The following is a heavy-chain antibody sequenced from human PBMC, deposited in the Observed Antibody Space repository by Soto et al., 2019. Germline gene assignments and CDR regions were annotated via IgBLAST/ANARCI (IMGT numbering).Heavy chain of an antibody. J-gene: IGHJ4*02. CDR2: IIPIRGIA. Sequence: QVQLVQSGAEVKKPGSSVKVSCTASGGTFSSYTISWVRQAPGQGLEWMGRIIPIRGIANYAQKFQGRVTITADKSTSTAYMELSSLRSEDTAVYYCARGPDIVVVPAAIEGAYYFDYWGQGTLVTVSS. CDR1: GGTFSSYT. V-gene: IGHV1-69*02. CDR3: ARGPDIVVVPAAIEGAYYFDY. D-gene: IGHD2-2*02.